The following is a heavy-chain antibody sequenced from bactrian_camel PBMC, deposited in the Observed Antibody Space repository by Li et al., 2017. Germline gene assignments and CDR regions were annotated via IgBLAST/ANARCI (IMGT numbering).Heavy chain of an antibody. CDR3: AALYTGISCCYSTSLAPASFEH. CDR2: IAYDGWVS. J-gene: IGHJ4*01. V-gene: IGHV3S6*01. CDR1: GYTYNRNC. D-gene: IGHD2*01. Sequence: HVQLVESGGGSVQAGGSLRLSCAASGYTYNRNCMAWFRQAPGKGLEWIAQIAYDGWVSRYNDPAKGRFTVSRNNANNTVNLMMNSLKPEDTATYYCAALYTGISCCYSTSLAPASFEHWGQGTQVTVSS.